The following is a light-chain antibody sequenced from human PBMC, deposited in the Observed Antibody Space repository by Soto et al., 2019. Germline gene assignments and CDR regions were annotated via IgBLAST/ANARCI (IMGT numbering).Light chain of an antibody. Sequence: EIVLTQSPATLSLSPGERATLSCRASQSVSSYLAWYQQKPGQAPRLLIHDASNRATGIPARFSGSGSETDFTLTISSLEPEDFALYFCQQRMSRPLTFGPGTTVDI. CDR1: QSVSSY. CDR3: QQRMSRPLT. V-gene: IGKV3-11*01. J-gene: IGKJ3*01. CDR2: DAS.